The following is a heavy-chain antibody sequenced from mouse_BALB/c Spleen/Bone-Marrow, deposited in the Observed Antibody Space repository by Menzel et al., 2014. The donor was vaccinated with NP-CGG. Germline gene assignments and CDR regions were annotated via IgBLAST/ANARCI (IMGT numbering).Heavy chain of an antibody. J-gene: IGHJ4*01. CDR3: ARWDYAMDY. Sequence: QVQLQQSGAELVRPGTSVKVSCKASGYAFTYYLIEWVKQRPGQGLEWIGVINPGSGGTNYNEKFKGKATLTADKSSSTAYMQLSSLTSDDSAVYFCARWDYAMDYWGQGTSVTVSS. CDR2: INPGSGGT. V-gene: IGHV1-54*01. CDR1: GYAFTYYL.